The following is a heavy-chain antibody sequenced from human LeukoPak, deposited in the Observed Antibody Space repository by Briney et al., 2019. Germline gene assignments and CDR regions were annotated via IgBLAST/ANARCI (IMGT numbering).Heavy chain of an antibody. Sequence: GGTLRLSCAASGFTFSSYGMSWVRQAPGKGLEWVSAISGSGGSTYYADSVKGRFTISRDNSKNTLYLQMNSLRAEDTAVYYCAKDRAGTTGADWFDPWGQGTLVTVSS. CDR2: ISGSGGST. V-gene: IGHV3-23*01. CDR3: AKDRAGTTGADWFDP. D-gene: IGHD1-1*01. CDR1: GFTFSSYG. J-gene: IGHJ5*02.